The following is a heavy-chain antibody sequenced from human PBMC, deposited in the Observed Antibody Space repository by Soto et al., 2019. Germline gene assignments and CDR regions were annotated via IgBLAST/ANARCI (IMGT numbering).Heavy chain of an antibody. CDR1: GGSISSSSYY. CDR2: IYYSGST. CDR3: ARLPRGSHYGMDV. Sequence: SETLSLTCTVSGGSISSSSYYWGWIRQPPGKGLEWIGSIYYSGSTYYNPSLKSRVTISVDTSKNQFSLKLSSVTAADTAVYYCARLPRGSHYGMDVWGQGTTVTVSS. J-gene: IGHJ6*02. V-gene: IGHV4-39*01. D-gene: IGHD3-10*01.